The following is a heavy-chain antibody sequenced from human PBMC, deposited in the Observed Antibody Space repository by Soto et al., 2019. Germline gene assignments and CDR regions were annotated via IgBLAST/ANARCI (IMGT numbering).Heavy chain of an antibody. V-gene: IGHV3-21*01. CDR1: GFTFSSYS. J-gene: IGHJ4*02. D-gene: IGHD3-10*01. Sequence: EVQLVESGGGLVKPGGSLRLSCAASGFTFSSYSMNWVRQAPGKGLEWVSSISSSSSYIYYADSVKGRFTISRDNAKNPLYLQMNSLRAEDTAVYYCARGVGFGELFHYWGQGTLVTVSS. CDR3: ARGVGFGELFHY. CDR2: ISSSSSYI.